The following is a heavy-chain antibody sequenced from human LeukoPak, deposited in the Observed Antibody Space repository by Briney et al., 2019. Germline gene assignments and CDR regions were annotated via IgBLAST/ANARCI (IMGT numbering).Heavy chain of an antibody. CDR3: ARTKIAAAGTEVDY. D-gene: IGHD6-13*01. CDR2: ISSSSSCI. J-gene: IGHJ4*02. Sequence: GGSLRLSCAASGFTFSSYSMNCVRQAPGKGLEWVSSISSSSSCIYYADSVKGRFTISRDNAKNSLYLQMNSLRAEDTAVYYCARTKIAAAGTEVDYWGQGTLVTVSS. CDR1: GFTFSSYS. V-gene: IGHV3-21*01.